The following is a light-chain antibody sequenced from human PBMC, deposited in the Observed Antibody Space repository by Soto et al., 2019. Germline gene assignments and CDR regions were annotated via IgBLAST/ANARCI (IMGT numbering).Light chain of an antibody. V-gene: IGKV1-5*01. CDR3: QQYNSYRYT. CDR1: QSISSW. Sequence: DIQMTQSPSTLSASVGDRVTITCRASQSISSWLAWYQQKPGKAPKLLIYDASSLESGVPSRFSGSESGTEFTLTISSLQPDDFATYYCQQYNSYRYTFGQGTKLEIK. CDR2: DAS. J-gene: IGKJ2*01.